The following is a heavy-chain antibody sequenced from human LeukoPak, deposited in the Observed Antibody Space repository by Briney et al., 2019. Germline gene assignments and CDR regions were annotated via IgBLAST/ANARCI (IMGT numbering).Heavy chain of an antibody. CDR3: ARLLRGSSGGFFDL. V-gene: IGHV4-59*08. Sequence: PSETLSLTCTVSGGSISSFYWNWIRQPPGKGLEWIAYIYYSGSITYNPSLQSRVTMSVDTSKNQFSLKLTSVTAVDTAVYYCARLLRGSSGGFFDLWGQGTMVIVSS. J-gene: IGHJ3*01. CDR1: GGSISSFY. CDR2: IYYSGSI. D-gene: IGHD2-15*01.